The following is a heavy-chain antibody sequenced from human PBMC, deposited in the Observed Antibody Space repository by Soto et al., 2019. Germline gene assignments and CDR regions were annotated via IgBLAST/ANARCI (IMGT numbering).Heavy chain of an antibody. Sequence: QVQLQESGPGLVKPSETLSLTCTVSGGSISSYYWSWIRQPPGKGLEWIGYIYYSGSTNYNPSLRSRVPLSVDTSKNQFSLKLSSVTASDTAVYYCARAWGRVFDYWGQGTLVTVSS. V-gene: IGHV4-59*01. D-gene: IGHD3-16*01. J-gene: IGHJ4*02. CDR3: ARAWGRVFDY. CDR2: IYYSGST. CDR1: GGSISSYY.